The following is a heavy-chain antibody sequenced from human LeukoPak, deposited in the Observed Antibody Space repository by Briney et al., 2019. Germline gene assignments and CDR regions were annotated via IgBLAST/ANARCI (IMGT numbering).Heavy chain of an antibody. CDR1: GITFSSYG. CDR2: ISSTGGTT. J-gene: IGHJ6*03. D-gene: IGHD6-19*01. Sequence: GGSLRLSCAASGITFSSYGMSWVRQAPGKGLEWVSSISSTGGTTYYADSVKGRFTISRDNSKNTLYLQMNSLRAEDTAVYYCAKDRSSGWFLSSYYYYYYMDVWGKGTTVTISS. V-gene: IGHV3-23*01. CDR3: AKDRSSGWFLSSYYYYYYMDV.